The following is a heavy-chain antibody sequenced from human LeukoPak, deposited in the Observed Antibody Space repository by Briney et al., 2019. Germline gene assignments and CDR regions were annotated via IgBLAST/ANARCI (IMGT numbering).Heavy chain of an antibody. CDR3: ARIPFTDIAVAVD. CDR2: IYYSGST. Sequence: SGPTLVKPTQTLTLTCTFSGFSLSTSGVGVGWIRQPPGKGLEWIGYIYYSGSTYYNPSLKSRVTMSVDTSKNQFSLKLSSVTAVDTAVYYCARIPFTDIAVAVDWGQGTLVTVSS. J-gene: IGHJ4*02. CDR1: GFSLSTSGVG. D-gene: IGHD6-19*01. V-gene: IGHV4-28*02.